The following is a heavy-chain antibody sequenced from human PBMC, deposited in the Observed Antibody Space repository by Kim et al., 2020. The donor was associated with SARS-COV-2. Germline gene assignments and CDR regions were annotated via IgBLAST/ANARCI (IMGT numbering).Heavy chain of an antibody. Sequence: GGSLRLSCAASGFTFSSYGMHWVRQAPGKGLEWVAVIWYDGSNKYYADSVKGRFTISRDNSKNTLYLQMNSLRAEDTAVYYCARDMGVLGCSSTSCYTTGYGLYYYYGMDVWGQGTTVTVSS. CDR2: IWYDGSNK. CDR3: ARDMGVLGCSSTSCYTTGYGLYYYYGMDV. D-gene: IGHD2-2*02. CDR1: GFTFSSYG. J-gene: IGHJ6*02. V-gene: IGHV3-33*01.